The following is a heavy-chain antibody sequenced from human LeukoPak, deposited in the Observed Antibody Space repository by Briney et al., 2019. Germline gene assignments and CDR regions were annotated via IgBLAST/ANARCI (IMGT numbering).Heavy chain of an antibody. D-gene: IGHD3-22*01. CDR3: ARDPSVDYDSSGYFRY. V-gene: IGHV1-18*01. CDR1: DYTFSSYG. J-gene: IGHJ4*02. CDR2: ISGYNGNT. Sequence: ASVKVSCKASDYTFSSYGISWVRQAPGQGLEWMGWISGYNGNTKYAQNLQGRVTMTTDTSTTTAYMELRSLRSDDTAVYYCARDPSVDYDSSGYFRYWGQGTLVTVSS.